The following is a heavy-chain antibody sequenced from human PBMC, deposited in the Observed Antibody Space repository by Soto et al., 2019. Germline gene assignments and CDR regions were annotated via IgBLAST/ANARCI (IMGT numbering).Heavy chain of an antibody. D-gene: IGHD6-19*01. J-gene: IGHJ4*02. CDR2: ISSNGGST. V-gene: IGHV3-64*01. CDR1: GFTVSSNY. CDR3: ARGFGWLDY. Sequence: EVQLVESGGGLVQPGGSLRLSCAASGFTVSSNYMIWVRQAPGKGLEYVSAISSNGGSTYYANSVKGRFTISRDNSKNTLYLQMGSLRAEDMAVYYCARGFGWLDYWGQGTLVTVSS.